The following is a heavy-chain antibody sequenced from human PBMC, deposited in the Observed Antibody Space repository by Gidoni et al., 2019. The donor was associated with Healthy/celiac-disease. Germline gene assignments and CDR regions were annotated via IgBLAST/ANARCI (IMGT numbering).Heavy chain of an antibody. J-gene: IGHJ3*02. CDR3: ARAASMVRGSFSGFDI. CDR2: ISRNGGST. V-gene: IGHV3-64*01. Sequence: EVQLVESGGGLVQPGGSLRLSCAAAGVTFSSYAMHLFRQAPGQGLEYVSAISRNGGSTYYANSLKGRFPISSDISKNTLYLQMGRLRPEDMALYYCARAASMVRGSFSGFDIWGQGTMVTVSS. CDR1: GVTFSSYA. D-gene: IGHD3-10*01.